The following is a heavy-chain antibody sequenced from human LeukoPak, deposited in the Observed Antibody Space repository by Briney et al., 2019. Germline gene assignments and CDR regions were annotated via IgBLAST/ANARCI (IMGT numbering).Heavy chain of an antibody. J-gene: IGHJ4*02. D-gene: IGHD6-19*01. CDR3: AKSLRNRIAVAGTDY. CDR1: GGSISRYY. V-gene: IGHV4-59*08. Sequence: SETLSLTCTVSGGSISRYYWNWIRQPPGQGLEWIGYIYYSGSTNYNPSLKSRVTISVDTSKNQFSLKLTSVTAADTAVYYCAKSLRNRIAVAGTDYWGQGTLVTVSS. CDR2: IYYSGST.